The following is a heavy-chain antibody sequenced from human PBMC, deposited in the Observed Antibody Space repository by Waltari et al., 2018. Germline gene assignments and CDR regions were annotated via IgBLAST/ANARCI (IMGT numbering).Heavy chain of an antibody. V-gene: IGHV1-2*06. Sequence: QVQLVQSGAEVKKPGASVKVSCKASGYTFTGYYMPWVRQAPGQGLEWMGRINPNSGGTNYAQKFQGRVTMTRDTSISTAYMELSRLRSDDTAVYYCARKGAYYDSSFAYFDYWGQGTLVTVSS. D-gene: IGHD3-22*01. CDR1: GYTFTGYY. CDR3: ARKGAYYDSSFAYFDY. CDR2: INPNSGGT. J-gene: IGHJ4*02.